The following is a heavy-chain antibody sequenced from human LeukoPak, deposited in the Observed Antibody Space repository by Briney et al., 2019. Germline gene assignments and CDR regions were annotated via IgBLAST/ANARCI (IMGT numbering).Heavy chain of an antibody. Sequence: ASVNVSRKASGYTFTGYYIYWVRQAPGQGLEGMGWINPNNGGTNSAQKLQGRVIMTWDTYISTAYVKLTRQRSDDAAVYYCARGGGTAARPDFDYWGQGILVTVSS. CDR3: ARGGGTAARPDFDY. CDR2: INPNNGGT. V-gene: IGHV1-2*02. D-gene: IGHD6-6*01. CDR1: GYTFTGYY. J-gene: IGHJ4*02.